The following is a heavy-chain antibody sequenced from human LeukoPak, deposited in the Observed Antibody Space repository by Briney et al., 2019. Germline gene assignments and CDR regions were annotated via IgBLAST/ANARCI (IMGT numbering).Heavy chain of an antibody. CDR1: GFTFSSNY. CDR2: IYSGGST. CDR3: ARADQLLGNAFDI. D-gene: IGHD2-2*01. J-gene: IGHJ3*02. Sequence: GGSLRLSCAASGFTFSSNYMSWVRQAPGKGLEWVSVIYSGGSTYYTDSVTGRFTISRDNSKNTLYLQMNSLRAEDTAVYYCARADQLLGNAFDIWGQGTMVTVSS. V-gene: IGHV3-66*02.